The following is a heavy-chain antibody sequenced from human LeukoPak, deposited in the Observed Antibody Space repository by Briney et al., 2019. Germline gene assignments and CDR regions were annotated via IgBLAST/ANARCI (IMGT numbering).Heavy chain of an antibody. CDR1: CYTFTSYG. J-gene: IGHJ4*02. D-gene: IGHD3-10*01. V-gene: IGHV1-18*01. CDR3: ATGTRPGVGSGSD. Sequence: ASVKVSCKASCYTFTSYGISWVRQAPGQVLEWMGWISAYNGNTNYAQKLQGRVTMNTDTSTSTAYMELRSLRSDDTAVYYCATGTRPGVGSGSDWGQGTLVTVSS. CDR2: ISAYNGNT.